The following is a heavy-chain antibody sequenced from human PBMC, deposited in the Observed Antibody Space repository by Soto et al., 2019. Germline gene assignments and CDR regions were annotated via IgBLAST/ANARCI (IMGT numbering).Heavy chain of an antibody. Sequence: PGGSLRLSCAASGFIFSSSWMSWVRQAPGRRLEWVAYIKPDGSEEQYVDSVKGRFTISRDNAKNSLYLQMNSLRVEDTAMYYCAKGGWFPDSWGQGTLVTVSS. J-gene: IGHJ4*02. CDR3: AKGGWFPDS. V-gene: IGHV3-7*01. D-gene: IGHD6-19*01. CDR2: IKPDGSEE. CDR1: GFIFSSSW.